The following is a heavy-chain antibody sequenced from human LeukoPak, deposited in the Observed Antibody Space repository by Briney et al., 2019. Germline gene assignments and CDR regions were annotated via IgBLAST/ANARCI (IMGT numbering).Heavy chain of an antibody. J-gene: IGHJ4*02. CDR1: GYTFTSYG. CDR2: ISAYNGNT. CDR3: ASYDILTGGG. Sequence: ASVKVSCKASGYTFTSYGISWVRQAPGQGLEWMGWISAYNGNTNYAQKFQGRVTMTEDTSTDTAYMELSSLRSEDTAVYYCASYDILTGGGWGQGTLVTVSS. V-gene: IGHV1-18*01. D-gene: IGHD3-9*01.